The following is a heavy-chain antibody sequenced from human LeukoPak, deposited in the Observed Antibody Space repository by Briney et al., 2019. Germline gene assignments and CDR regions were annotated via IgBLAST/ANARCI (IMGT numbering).Heavy chain of an antibody. CDR1: GESFSGYY. D-gene: IGHD5-12*01. Sequence: SETLSLTCAVYGESFSGYYWSWIRQPPGKGLEWIGEVYYSGSTNYNPSLKSRVTISIDTSKSQFSLNLNSVAAADTAVYYCAIGAWATRLDSWGQGTLVTVSS. CDR3: AIGAWATRLDS. CDR2: VYYSGST. V-gene: IGHV4-34*01. J-gene: IGHJ4*02.